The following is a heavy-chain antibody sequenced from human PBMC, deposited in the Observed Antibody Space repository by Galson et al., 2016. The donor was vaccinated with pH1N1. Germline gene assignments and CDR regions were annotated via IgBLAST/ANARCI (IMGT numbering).Heavy chain of an antibody. CDR3: AHSLYGDYVGWFDP. J-gene: IGHJ5*02. CDR1: GFSLRTSGVG. D-gene: IGHD4-17*01. V-gene: IGHV2-5*01. Sequence: PALVKPTQTLTLTCTFSGFSLRTSGVGVGWIRQPPGKALEWLALIYWNDDKRYSPSLKSRLTITKHTSKNQVVLTMTNMDPVDTATYYCAHSLYGDYVGWFDPWGQGTLVTVSS. CDR2: IYWNDDK.